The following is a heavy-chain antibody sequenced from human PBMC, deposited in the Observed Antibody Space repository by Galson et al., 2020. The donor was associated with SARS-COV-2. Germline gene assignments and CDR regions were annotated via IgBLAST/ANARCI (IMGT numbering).Heavy chain of an antibody. J-gene: IGHJ2*01. CDR2: IYHSGST. D-gene: IGHD3-22*01. V-gene: IGHV4-38-2*01. Sequence: SQTPSLTCAVSGYSISSDFYWGWIRQPPGKGLEWIGNIYHSGSTYYNPSLKSRVTISIDKSKNQFSLKLSSVTAADTAVYYCARPSSSGYYSVWYFDLWGRGTLVTVSS. CDR3: ARPSSSGYYSVWYFDL. CDR1: GYSISSDFY.